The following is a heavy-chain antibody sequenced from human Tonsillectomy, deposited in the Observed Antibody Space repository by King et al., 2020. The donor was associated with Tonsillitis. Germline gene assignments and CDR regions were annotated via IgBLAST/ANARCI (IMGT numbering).Heavy chain of an antibody. CDR3: ARSSTISAADANWIDP. Sequence: VQLVESGGGLVQPGGSLRLSCAASGFTFSSYWMSWVRQAPGKGLEWVANIKQDESEKYYVDSVEGRFTISRDNAKNSLYLQMNSLRDEDTAIYYCARSSTISAADANWIDPWGQGTLVTVSS. CDR2: IKQDESEK. CDR1: GFTFSSYW. V-gene: IGHV3-7*01. J-gene: IGHJ5*02. D-gene: IGHD6-13*01.